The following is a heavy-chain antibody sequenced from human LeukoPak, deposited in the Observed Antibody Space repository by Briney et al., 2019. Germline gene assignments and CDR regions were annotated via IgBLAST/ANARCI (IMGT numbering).Heavy chain of an antibody. CDR3: ARGAVAGTLYYGMDV. CDR1: GGSISSYY. J-gene: IGHJ6*02. CDR2: IYYSGST. D-gene: IGHD6-19*01. V-gene: IGHV4-59*01. Sequence: SETLSLTCTVSGGSISSYYWSWIRQPPGKGLEWIGYIYYSGSTNYNPSLKSRVTISVDTSKNQFSLKLSSVTAADTAVYYCARGAVAGTLYYGMDVWGQGTMVTVSS.